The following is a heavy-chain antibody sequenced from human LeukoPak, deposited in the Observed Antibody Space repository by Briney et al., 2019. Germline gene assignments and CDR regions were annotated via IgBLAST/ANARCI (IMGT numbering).Heavy chain of an antibody. J-gene: IGHJ6*04. CDR2: IYYSGST. V-gene: IGHV4-59*08. CDR3: ARRDYYSSGIFV. CDR1: GGSISSYY. D-gene: IGHD3-10*01. Sequence: SETLSLTCTVSGGSISSYYWNWIRQPPGKGLEWIGYIYYSGSTNYNPSLKSRVTISVDTSKNQFSLQLSSVTAADTAVYYCARRDYYSSGIFVWGKGTTVTVSS.